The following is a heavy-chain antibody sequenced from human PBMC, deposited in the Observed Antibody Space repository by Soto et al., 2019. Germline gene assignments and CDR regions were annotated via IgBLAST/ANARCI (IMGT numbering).Heavy chain of an antibody. D-gene: IGHD6-19*01. J-gene: IGHJ3*02. V-gene: IGHV3-23*01. CDR3: AKDRTIAVAGTDGGNDAFDI. CDR1: GFTFSSYA. Sequence: GGSLRLSCAASGFTFSSYAMSWVRQAPGKGLEWVSAISGSGGSTYYADSVKGRFTISRDNSKNTLYLQMNSLRAEDTAVYYYAKDRTIAVAGTDGGNDAFDIWGQGTMVTV. CDR2: ISGSGGST.